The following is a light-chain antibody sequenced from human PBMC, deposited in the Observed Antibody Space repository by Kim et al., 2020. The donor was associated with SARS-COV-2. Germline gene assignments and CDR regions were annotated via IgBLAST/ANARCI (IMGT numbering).Light chain of an antibody. Sequence: SSELTQDPAVSVALGQTVRITCQGDSLRSYYASWYQQKPGQAPVLVFFGKSSRPSGIPDRFSGSSSGNTASLTITGAQAEDEADYYCNSRDSSGNSVVFAGGTQLTVL. CDR2: GKS. J-gene: IGLJ2*01. CDR3: NSRDSSGNSVV. V-gene: IGLV3-19*01. CDR1: SLRSYY.